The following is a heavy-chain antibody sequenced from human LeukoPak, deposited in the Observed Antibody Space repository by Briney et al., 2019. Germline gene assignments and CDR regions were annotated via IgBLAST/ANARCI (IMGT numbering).Heavy chain of an antibody. CDR1: GFTFSDYY. CDR3: ARGPGGIPFDY. V-gene: IGHV3-11*01. CDR2: ISGSDNSI. D-gene: IGHD3-16*01. Sequence: GGSLRLSCAASGFTFSDYYMTWIRRAPGKGLEWVSYISGSDNSIYYADSVKGRFTISRDNAKNSLYLQMNSLRAEDTAVYYCARGPGGIPFDYWGQGTLVTASS. J-gene: IGHJ4*02.